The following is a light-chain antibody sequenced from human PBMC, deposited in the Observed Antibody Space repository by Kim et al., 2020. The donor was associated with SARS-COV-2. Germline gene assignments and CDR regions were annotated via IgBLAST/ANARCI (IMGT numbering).Light chain of an antibody. Sequence: SSELTQDPAVPVALGQTVRITCQGDSLGSYTASWFQQKPGQAPVVVINGKNNRPSGIPDRFSGPTSGNTSSLTITGAQAEDEADYNCNSRDSSGYHLVLGGGTQLTVL. CDR2: GKN. J-gene: IGLJ2*01. CDR1: SLGSYT. V-gene: IGLV3-19*01. CDR3: NSRDSSGYHLV.